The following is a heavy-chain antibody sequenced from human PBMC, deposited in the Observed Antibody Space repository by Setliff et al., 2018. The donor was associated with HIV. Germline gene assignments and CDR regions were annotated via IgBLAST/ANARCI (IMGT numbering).Heavy chain of an antibody. V-gene: IGHV4-39*07. CDR1: GGFIKNSNYY. CDR3: ARRGKTENSYVLNWFDP. D-gene: IGHD5-18*01. J-gene: IGHJ5*02. CDR2: IHYSGST. Sequence: PSETLSLTCTVYGGFIKNSNYYWGWIRQPPGKGLEWTGNIHYSGSTYYNPSLKSRVTISLDTSKTQFSLSLTSVTAADTAMYYCARRGKTENSYVLNWFDPWGQGILVTVSS.